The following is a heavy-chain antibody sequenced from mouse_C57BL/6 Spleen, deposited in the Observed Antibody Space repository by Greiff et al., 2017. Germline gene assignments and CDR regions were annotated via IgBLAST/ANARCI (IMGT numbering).Heavy chain of an antibody. CDR3: AIPPTTVVAPHYAMDY. CDR1: GYTFTSYW. J-gene: IGHJ4*01. D-gene: IGHD1-1*01. CDR2: IHPTDSDT. V-gene: IGHV1-74*01. Sequence: VQLQQPGAELVKPGASVKVSCKASGYTFTSYWMHWVKQRPGQGLEWIGRIHPTDSDTNYNQKFKGKATLTVDKSSSTAYMQLSSLTSEDSAVYYCAIPPTTVVAPHYAMDYWGQGTSVTVSS.